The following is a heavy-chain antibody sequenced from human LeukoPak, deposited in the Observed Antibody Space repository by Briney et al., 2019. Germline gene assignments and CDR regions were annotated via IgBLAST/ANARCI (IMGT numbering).Heavy chain of an antibody. D-gene: IGHD3-10*01. Sequence: GGSLRLSCAASGFTFGDYGIHWVRQAPGKGLEWVSGIDWNSCALGYADSVKGRFTISRDNAKNSLYLQMNSLRAEDTALYYCVKDRAANLYGSGAFESWGQGTLVTVSS. V-gene: IGHV3-9*01. J-gene: IGHJ4*02. CDR2: IDWNSCAL. CDR3: VKDRAANLYGSGAFES. CDR1: GFTFGDYG.